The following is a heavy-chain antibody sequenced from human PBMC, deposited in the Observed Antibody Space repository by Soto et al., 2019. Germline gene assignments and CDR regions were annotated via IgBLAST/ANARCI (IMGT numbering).Heavy chain of an antibody. CDR2: IYYSGST. J-gene: IGHJ4*02. CDR1: GGSISSSY. Sequence: QVQLQESGPGLVKPSETLSLMCTVSGGSISSSYWSWIRQPPGKGLEWIGYIYYSGSTNYNPSLKSRVTRSVDTSKNQFSLKLSSVTAADTAVYYCARERRDGYKHYFDYWGQGTLVTVSS. V-gene: IGHV4-59*01. CDR3: ARERRDGYKHYFDY. D-gene: IGHD5-12*01.